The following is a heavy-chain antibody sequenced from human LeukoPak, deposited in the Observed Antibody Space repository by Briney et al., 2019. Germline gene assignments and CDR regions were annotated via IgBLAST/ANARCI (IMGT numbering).Heavy chain of an antibody. CDR1: GGSFSGYY. CDR3: ARANREVAIDY. CDR2: INHSGST. Sequence: PSETLSLTCAVYGGSFSGYYWSWIRQPPGKGLEWIGEINHSGSTNYNPSLKSRVTISVDTSKNQLSLKLSSVTAADTAVYYCARANREVAIDYWGQGTLVTVSS. V-gene: IGHV4-34*01. J-gene: IGHJ4*02. D-gene: IGHD5-24*01.